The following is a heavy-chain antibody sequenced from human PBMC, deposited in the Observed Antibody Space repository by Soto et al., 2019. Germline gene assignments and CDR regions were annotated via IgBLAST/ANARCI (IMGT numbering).Heavy chain of an antibody. V-gene: IGHV4-31*03. J-gene: IGHJ4*02. CDR2: IHYSGST. D-gene: IGHD3-10*01. CDR1: GGSISNGGFY. CDR3: TRIRGSGSYSAYYFDS. Sequence: QVHLQESGPGLARPSQTLSLTCTVSGGSISNGGFYWSWVRQHPEKGLEWIGYIHYSGSTYYRPSLESRLTISIDTSKDQFSLNLRSVPAADTAMYYCTRIRGSGSYSAYYFDSWGQGILVTVSS.